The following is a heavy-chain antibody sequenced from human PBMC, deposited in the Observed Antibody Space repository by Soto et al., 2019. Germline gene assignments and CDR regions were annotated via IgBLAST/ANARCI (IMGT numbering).Heavy chain of an antibody. CDR2: INHSGST. V-gene: IGHV4-34*01. Sequence: SETLSLTCAVYGGSFSGYYWSWIRQPPGKGLEWIGEINHSGSTNYNPSLKSRVTISVDTSKNQFSLKLSSVAAADTAVYYCASSKDYYDSSGYYIDYWGQGTLVTVSS. D-gene: IGHD3-22*01. J-gene: IGHJ4*02. CDR1: GGSFSGYY. CDR3: ASSKDYYDSSGYYIDY.